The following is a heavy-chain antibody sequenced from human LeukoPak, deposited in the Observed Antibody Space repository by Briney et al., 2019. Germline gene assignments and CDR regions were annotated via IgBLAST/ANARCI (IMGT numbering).Heavy chain of an antibody. CDR3: ANGGDTAMGDAFDI. Sequence: SVKVSCKASGGTFSSYAISWVRQAPGQGLEWMGGIIPIFGTANYAQKFQGRVTITADKSTSTAYMELSSLRSEDTAVYYCANGGDTAMGDAFDIWGQGTMVTVSS. CDR1: GGTFSSYA. CDR2: IIPIFGTA. J-gene: IGHJ3*02. D-gene: IGHD5-18*01. V-gene: IGHV1-69*06.